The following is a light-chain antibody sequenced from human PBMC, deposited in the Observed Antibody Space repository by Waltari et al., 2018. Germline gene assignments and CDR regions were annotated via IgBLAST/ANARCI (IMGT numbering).Light chain of an antibody. J-gene: IGKJ5*01. CDR2: SAS. Sequence: EIVLTQSPGTLSLSPGERATLSCRASQSVSSSYLAWYQQKPGQAPRLLIYSASSRATGIPDRFSGSGSGTDFTLTISRLEPEDFAVYYCQQYVTSPLAFGQGTRLEIK. CDR3: QQYVTSPLA. V-gene: IGKV3-20*01. CDR1: QSVSSSY.